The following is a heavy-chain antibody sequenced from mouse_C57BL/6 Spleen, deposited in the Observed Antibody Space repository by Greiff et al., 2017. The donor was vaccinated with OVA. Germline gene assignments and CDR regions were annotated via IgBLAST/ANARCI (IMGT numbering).Heavy chain of an antibody. V-gene: IGHV1-19*01. Sequence: EVQLQQSGPVLVKPGASVKMSCKASGYTFTDYYMNWVKQSHGKSLEWIGVINPYNGGTSYNQKFKGKATLTVDKSSSTAYMELNSLTSEDSAVYYCARSWTNDYDEAYWGQGTLVTVSA. CDR3: ARSWTNDYDEAY. CDR2: INPYNGGT. CDR1: GYTFTDYY. J-gene: IGHJ3*01. D-gene: IGHD2-4*01.